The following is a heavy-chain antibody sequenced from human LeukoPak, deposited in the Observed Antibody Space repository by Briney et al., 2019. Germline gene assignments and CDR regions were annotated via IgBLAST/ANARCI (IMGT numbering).Heavy chain of an antibody. CDR3: ARMIVGATDAFDI. CDR2: IYTSGST. J-gene: IGHJ3*02. Sequence: PSETLSLTCTVSGGSISSGSYYWSWIRQPAGKGLEWIGRIYTSGSTNYNPSLKSRVTISVDTSKNQFSLKLSSVTAADTAVYYCARMIVGATDAFDIWGQGTMVTVSS. CDR1: GGSISSGSYY. V-gene: IGHV4-61*02. D-gene: IGHD1-26*01.